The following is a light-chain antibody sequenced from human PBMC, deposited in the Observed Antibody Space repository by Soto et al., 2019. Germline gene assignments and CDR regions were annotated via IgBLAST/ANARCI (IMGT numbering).Light chain of an antibody. Sequence: QSVLTQPPSASGTPGQRVTISCSGSRSNIGSNFVFWYQQFPGTAPKLLIYSNNERPSGVPDRFPGSKSGTSASLAISGLRSEDEADYYCAAWDDSLSGHWVFGGGTQLTVL. V-gene: IGLV1-47*02. CDR2: SNN. J-gene: IGLJ3*02. CDR3: AAWDDSLSGHWV. CDR1: RSNIGSNF.